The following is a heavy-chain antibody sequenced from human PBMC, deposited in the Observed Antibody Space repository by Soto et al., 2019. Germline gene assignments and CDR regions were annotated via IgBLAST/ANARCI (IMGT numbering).Heavy chain of an antibody. D-gene: IGHD3-10*01. J-gene: IGHJ4*02. CDR2: ISGGGDTT. Sequence: EVQLLDSGGGLVQPGGSLRLSCAASGFTFNNYAMTWVRQAPGKGLEWVSAISGGGDTTSYADSVKGRFTVSRDGSKNTLYLQMSSLRAEDTALYYCAKGRGGSGSLTPRVDFWGLGTLVTVSS. CDR3: AKGRGGSGSLTPRVDF. V-gene: IGHV3-23*01. CDR1: GFTFNNYA.